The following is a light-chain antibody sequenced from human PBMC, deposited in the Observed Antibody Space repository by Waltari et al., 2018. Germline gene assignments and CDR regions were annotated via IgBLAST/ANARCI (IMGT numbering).Light chain of an antibody. CDR3: SSYAGNDLVI. CDR1: YSDIGSYNY. Sequence: QSALTQPSSVSGSPGQSLTISCTGTYSDIGSYNYVSWYQQHPRKASKLMIYEFTNRPSGLSKRYAGSKSANTASLTITELQAEDEADYYCSSYAGNDLVIFGGGTKLTVL. V-gene: IGLV2-14*01. CDR2: EFT. J-gene: IGLJ2*01.